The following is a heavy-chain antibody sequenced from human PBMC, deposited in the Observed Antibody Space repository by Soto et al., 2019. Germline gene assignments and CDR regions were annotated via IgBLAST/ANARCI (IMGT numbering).Heavy chain of an antibody. CDR2: IKGKTDGGTI. Sequence: DVQLVESGGGLVKPGGSLRLSCAASGFTVSDAWMNWVRQAPGKGLEWVGRIKGKTDGGTIDYAAPVKGRFPISKDESENPLYLEMNSLKTEDTAIYFCTTERGTAYYLDHWGQGTLVTVSS. D-gene: IGHD1-1*01. J-gene: IGHJ4*02. CDR3: TTERGTAYYLDH. V-gene: IGHV3-15*07. CDR1: GFTVSDAW.